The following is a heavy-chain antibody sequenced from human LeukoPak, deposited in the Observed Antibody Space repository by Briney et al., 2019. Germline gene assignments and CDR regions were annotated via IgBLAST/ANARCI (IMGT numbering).Heavy chain of an antibody. V-gene: IGHV3-74*01. CDR2: INSDGCST. CDR1: GFTFSSYW. D-gene: IGHD2-15*01. Sequence: GGSLRLSCAASGFTFSSYWMHWVRQAPGKGLVWVSRINSDGCSTSYADSVKGRFTISRDNSKNTLYLQMNSLRAEDTAVYYCARDWGSGRNNYYYYGMDVWGQGTTVTVSS. J-gene: IGHJ6*02. CDR3: ARDWGSGRNNYYYYGMDV.